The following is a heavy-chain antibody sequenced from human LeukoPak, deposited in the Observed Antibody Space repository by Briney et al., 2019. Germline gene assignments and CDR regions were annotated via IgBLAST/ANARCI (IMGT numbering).Heavy chain of an antibody. D-gene: IGHD1-1*01. Sequence: PGGSLRLSCAASGFTFSSTAMSWVRQPPGKGLQWIGSIYYSGINSYNPSLKSRVTISGDTSKTQFSLTLSSVTAADTATYYCARGKLERGWSYYFDSWGQGTLVIVSS. V-gene: IGHV4-39*01. CDR1: GFTFSSTA. CDR2: IYYSGIN. CDR3: ARGKLERGWSYYFDS. J-gene: IGHJ4*02.